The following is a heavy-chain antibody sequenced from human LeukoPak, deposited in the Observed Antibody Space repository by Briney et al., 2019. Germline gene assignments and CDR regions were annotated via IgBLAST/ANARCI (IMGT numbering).Heavy chain of an antibody. Sequence: GGSLRLSCTASGFTFDDYVMHWVRHAPGKGLEWVSGISWNRGTIGYADSVKGRFTISRDNAKNTLSLQMNSLRAEDTAVYYCSRVRVSFDYWGQGTLVTVAS. D-gene: IGHD3-10*01. CDR3: SRVRVSFDY. CDR2: ISWNRGTI. J-gene: IGHJ4*02. CDR1: GFTFDDYV. V-gene: IGHV3-9*01.